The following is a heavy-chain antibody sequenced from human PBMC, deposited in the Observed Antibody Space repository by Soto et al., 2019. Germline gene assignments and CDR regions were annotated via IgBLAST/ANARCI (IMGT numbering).Heavy chain of an antibody. CDR1: GYTFTSYD. CDR2: MNPNSGNT. Sequence: ASVKVSCKASGYTFTSYDINWVRQATGQGLEWMGWMNPNSGNTGYAQKFQGRVTMTRNTSISTAYMELSSLRSEDTAVYYCARGCFQGLVEGNWFDPWGQGTLVTVSS. J-gene: IGHJ5*02. D-gene: IGHD6-19*01. CDR3: ARGCFQGLVEGNWFDP. V-gene: IGHV1-8*01.